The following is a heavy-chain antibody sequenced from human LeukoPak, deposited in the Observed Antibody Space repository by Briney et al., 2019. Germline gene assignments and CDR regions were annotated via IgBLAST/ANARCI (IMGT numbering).Heavy chain of an antibody. CDR2: SNSDGSVR. J-gene: IGHJ5*02. D-gene: IGHD2/OR15-2a*01. CDR1: GFGFSSHW. V-gene: IGHV3-74*01. CDR3: ARDPSVNNAIGYNWFDH. Sequence: GESLRLSCAASGFGFSSHWMHWVRQAPGKGLVWVSRSNSDGSVRNYADSVEGRFIISRDNAKNTLYLQMNNLGVEETAVYFCARDPSVNNAIGYNWFDHWGQGALVTVSS.